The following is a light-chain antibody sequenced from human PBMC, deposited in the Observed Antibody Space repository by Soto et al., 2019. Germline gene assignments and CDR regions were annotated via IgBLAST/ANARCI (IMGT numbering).Light chain of an antibody. V-gene: IGKV3-11*01. Sequence: EIVMTQSPVTLSLSPGERATLSCRASQSVRSYLAWYQQKPGQAPRLLIYDAFKRATGIPARFSGSGSGTDFTLTISSLEPEDFAVYYCQQRSNWTSTFGGGTKVDIK. CDR3: QQRSNWTST. CDR1: QSVRSY. J-gene: IGKJ4*01. CDR2: DAF.